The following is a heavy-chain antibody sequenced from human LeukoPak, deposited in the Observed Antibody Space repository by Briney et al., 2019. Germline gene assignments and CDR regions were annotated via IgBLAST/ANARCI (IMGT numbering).Heavy chain of an antibody. CDR2: ISFDGSDK. CDR1: RFTFSTYA. J-gene: IGHJ4*02. D-gene: IGHD5-12*01. CDR3: ARGGSGYDFDF. V-gene: IGHV3-30-3*01. Sequence: GGSLRLSCAASRFTFSTYAIHWVRQAPGKGLEWVAVISFDGSDKFYADSVKGRFTISRDNSKNTLYLQMNSLRAEDTAVYCCARGGSGYDFDFWGQGTLVTVSS.